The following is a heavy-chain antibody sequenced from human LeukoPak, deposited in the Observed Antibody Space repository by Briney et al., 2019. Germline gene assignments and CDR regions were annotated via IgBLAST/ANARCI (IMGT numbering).Heavy chain of an antibody. Sequence: GGSLRLSCAASGFTFSSYAMHWVRQAPGKGLEWVAVISYDGSNKYYADSVKGRFTISRDNSKNTLYLQMNSLRAEDTAVYYCARERGYYDSSGYVTYYFDYWGQGTLVTVSS. CDR2: ISYDGSNK. V-gene: IGHV3-30*01. J-gene: IGHJ4*02. CDR1: GFTFSSYA. CDR3: ARERGYYDSSGYVTYYFDY. D-gene: IGHD3-22*01.